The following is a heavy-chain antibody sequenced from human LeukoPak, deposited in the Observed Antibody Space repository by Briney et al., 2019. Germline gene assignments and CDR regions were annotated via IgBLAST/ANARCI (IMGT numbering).Heavy chain of an antibody. J-gene: IGHJ4*02. D-gene: IGHD6-13*01. CDR2: ISEDGGRR. Sequence: GGSLRLSCAASGFTFDDYAIHWVRQAPGKGLEWVSLISEDGGRRYYADSVKGRFTISRDNSKNSLYLQMNSLRTEDTALYYCAKDKISKGTAAEGFDYWGQGTLVTVSS. CDR3: AKDKISKGTAAEGFDY. V-gene: IGHV3-43*02. CDR1: GFTFDDYA.